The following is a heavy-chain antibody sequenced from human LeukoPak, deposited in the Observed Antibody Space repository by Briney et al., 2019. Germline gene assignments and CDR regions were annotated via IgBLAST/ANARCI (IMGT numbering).Heavy chain of an antibody. J-gene: IGHJ6*03. Sequence: GGSLRLSCAASGFTFSSYEMNWVRQAPGKGLEWVSYISSSGSTIYYADSVKGRFTISRDNAKNSLYLQMNSLRAEDTAVYYCARDYSSSWYGYYYMDVWGKGTTVTVSS. CDR1: GFTFSSYE. V-gene: IGHV3-48*03. D-gene: IGHD6-13*01. CDR2: ISSSGSTI. CDR3: ARDYSSSWYGYYYMDV.